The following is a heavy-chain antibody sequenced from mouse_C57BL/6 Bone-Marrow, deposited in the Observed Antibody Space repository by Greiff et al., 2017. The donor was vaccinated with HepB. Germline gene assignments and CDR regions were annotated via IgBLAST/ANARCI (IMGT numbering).Heavy chain of an antibody. V-gene: IGHV1-7*01. Sequence: QVQLKQSGAELATPGASVKLSCKASGYTFTSYWMHWVTQRPGQGLEWIGYINPSSGDTTYDQKFKDKATLTADKSSSTAYMQLSSLTYEDSAVYYCARTLYSNLYYFDYWGQGTTLTVSS. CDR2: INPSSGDT. CDR3: ARTLYSNLYYFDY. CDR1: GYTFTSYW. J-gene: IGHJ2*01. D-gene: IGHD2-5*01.